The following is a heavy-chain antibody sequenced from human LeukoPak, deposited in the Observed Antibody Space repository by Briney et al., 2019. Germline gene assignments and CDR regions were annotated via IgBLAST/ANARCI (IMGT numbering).Heavy chain of an antibody. CDR3: ARDKITMIVVAQGGNWFDP. D-gene: IGHD3-22*01. Sequence: GGSLRLSCAASGFSFSDYWMSWIRQTPGEGLEWVANIKQDGSEKSYVDSVRGRFTISRDNAKNSLYLQMNSLRAEDTAVYYCARDKITMIVVAQGGNWFDPWGQGTLVTVSS. CDR2: IKQDGSEK. J-gene: IGHJ5*02. V-gene: IGHV3-7*01. CDR1: GFSFSDYW.